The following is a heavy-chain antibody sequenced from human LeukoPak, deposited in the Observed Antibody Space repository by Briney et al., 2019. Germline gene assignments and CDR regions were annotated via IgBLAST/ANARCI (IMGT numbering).Heavy chain of an antibody. D-gene: IGHD3/OR15-3a*01. CDR1: GFTASSNY. J-gene: IGHJ4*02. V-gene: IGHV3-53*01. Sequence: GWSLRPSSASSGFTASSNYISWGHQPPEKRVERVSVIYSGGSTYYTDSVKGRFTISRDSSKNTVYLQMNSLRAEDTAVYYCARDKFAFGLFDYWGQGTLVTVSS. CDR2: IYSGGST. CDR3: ARDKFAFGLFDY.